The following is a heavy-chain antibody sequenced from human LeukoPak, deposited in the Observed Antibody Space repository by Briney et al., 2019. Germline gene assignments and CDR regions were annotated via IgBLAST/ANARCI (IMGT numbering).Heavy chain of an antibody. CDR1: GYTFTGYY. Sequence: ASVKVSCKASGYTFTGYYMHWVRQAPGQGLEWMGWISAYNGNTNYAQKLQGRVTMTTDTSTSTAYMELRSLRSDDTAVYYCARPVRYTWIYDAFDIWGQGTVVTVSS. CDR2: ISAYNGNT. CDR3: ARPVRYTWIYDAFDI. J-gene: IGHJ3*02. D-gene: IGHD1-7*01. V-gene: IGHV1-18*04.